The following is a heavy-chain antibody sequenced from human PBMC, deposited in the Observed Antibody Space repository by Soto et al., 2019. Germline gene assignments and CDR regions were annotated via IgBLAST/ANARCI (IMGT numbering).Heavy chain of an antibody. D-gene: IGHD3-3*01. CDR3: ARAISGGIFGVVYYYYMDV. CDR1: GFTFSSYW. CDR2: IKQDGSEK. J-gene: IGHJ6*03. Sequence: GGSLRLSCAASGFTFSSYWMSWVRQAPGKGLEWVANIKQDGSEKYYVDSVKGRFTISRDNAKNSLYLQMNSLRAEDTAVYYCARAISGGIFGVVYYYYMDVWGKGTTVTVSS. V-gene: IGHV3-7*01.